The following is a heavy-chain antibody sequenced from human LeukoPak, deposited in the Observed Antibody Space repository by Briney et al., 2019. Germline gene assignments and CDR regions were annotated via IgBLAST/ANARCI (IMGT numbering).Heavy chain of an antibody. D-gene: IGHD3-10*01. CDR2: INPSDGST. CDR3: AREETYYGSGTYFAY. Sequence: EASVKVSCKASGYTFTSYYMHWVRQAPGQGLEWMGIINPSDGSTRYAQKFQGRVTMTRDMSTSTVYMELSSLRSEDTAVYYCAREETYYGSGTYFAYWGQGTLVTVSS. CDR1: GYTFTSYY. V-gene: IGHV1-46*01. J-gene: IGHJ4*02.